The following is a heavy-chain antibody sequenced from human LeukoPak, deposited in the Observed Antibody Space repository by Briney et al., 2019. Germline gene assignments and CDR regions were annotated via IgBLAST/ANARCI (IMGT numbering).Heavy chain of an antibody. Sequence: GGSLRLSCAASEFTFSNYGMHWVRQAPGKGLEWVAFIRYDESNEYYADSVKGRFTISRDNAKNTLYLQMNSLRAEDTAVYYCARDGYSSSFYFDYWGQGTLVTVSS. D-gene: IGHD6-6*01. J-gene: IGHJ4*02. CDR1: EFTFSNYG. CDR2: IRYDESNE. CDR3: ARDGYSSSFYFDY. V-gene: IGHV3-30*02.